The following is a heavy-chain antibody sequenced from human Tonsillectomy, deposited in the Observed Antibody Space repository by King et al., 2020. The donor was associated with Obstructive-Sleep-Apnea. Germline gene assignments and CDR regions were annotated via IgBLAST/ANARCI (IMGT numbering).Heavy chain of an antibody. V-gene: IGHV4-4*02. J-gene: IGHJ4*02. Sequence: QLQESGPGLVQPSGTLSLTCDVSGDSIPRDSWWSWVCQPPGKGLDVIGEGFHTGSTNYNPSLKSRVTIIGDKSKKQFSLRLRSVTAADTAVYYCVRNGFYNLEDWGQGTLVTVSS. CDR3: VRNGFYNLED. CDR2: GFHTGST. CDR1: GDSIPRDSW. D-gene: IGHD3-22*01.